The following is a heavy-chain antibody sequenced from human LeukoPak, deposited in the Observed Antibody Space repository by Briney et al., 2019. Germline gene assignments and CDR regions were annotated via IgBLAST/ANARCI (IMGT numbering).Heavy chain of an antibody. Sequence: ATVKISCKVSGYTFTDYYMHWVQQAPGKGLEWMGLVDPEDGETIYAEKFQGRVTITADTSTDTAYMELSSLRAEDTAVYYCAKILPMYSSSWQVSIDYWGQGTLVTVSS. CDR3: AKILPMYSSSWQVSIDY. D-gene: IGHD6-13*01. CDR2: VDPEDGET. CDR1: GYTFTDYY. J-gene: IGHJ4*02. V-gene: IGHV1-69-2*01.